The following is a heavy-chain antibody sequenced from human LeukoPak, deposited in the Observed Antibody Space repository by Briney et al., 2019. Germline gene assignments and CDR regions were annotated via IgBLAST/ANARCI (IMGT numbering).Heavy chain of an antibody. CDR2: IIPILGIA. V-gene: IGHV1-69*04. CDR1: GGTFSSYA. CDR3: ARDLVWTMNCKDS. Sequence: SVKVSCKASGGTFSSYAISWVRQAPGQGLEWMGRIIPILGIANYAQKFQGRATITADKSTSTAYMALSSLTAEDTAVYFCARDLVWTMNCKDSWGQGTLVTVS. J-gene: IGHJ4*02. D-gene: IGHD1-1*01.